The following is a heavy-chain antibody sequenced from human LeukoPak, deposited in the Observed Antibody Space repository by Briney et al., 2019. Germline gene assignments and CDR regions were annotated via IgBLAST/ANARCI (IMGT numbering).Heavy chain of an antibody. V-gene: IGHV4-61*09. CDR3: ARDLMGWDLHYFDY. Sequence: SETLSLTCTVSGGSISSSSYYWTWIRQPAGKGLEWIGHIFTTGSTNYNPSLKSRVTISVGTSKNQFSLKLSSVTAADTAVYYCARDLMGWDLHYFDYWGQGTLVTVSS. CDR2: IFTTGST. CDR1: GGSISSSSYY. D-gene: IGHD1-26*01. J-gene: IGHJ4*02.